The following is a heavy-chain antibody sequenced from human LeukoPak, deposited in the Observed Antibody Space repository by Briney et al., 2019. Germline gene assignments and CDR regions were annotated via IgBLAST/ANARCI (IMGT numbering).Heavy chain of an antibody. Sequence: PSETLSLTCTVSGGSISSYYWSWIRQPAGKGLEWIGRIYTSGSTNYNPSLKSRVTMSVDTSKNQFSLKLSSVTAADTAVYYCAREHDYGDYTGAFDIWGQGTMVTVSS. CDR1: GGSISSYY. CDR3: AREHDYGDYTGAFDI. D-gene: IGHD4-17*01. CDR2: IYTSGST. J-gene: IGHJ3*02. V-gene: IGHV4-4*07.